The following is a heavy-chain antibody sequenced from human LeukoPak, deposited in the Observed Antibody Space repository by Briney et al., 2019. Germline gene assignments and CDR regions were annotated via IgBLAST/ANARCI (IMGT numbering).Heavy chain of an antibody. Sequence: AGGSLRLSCAASGFTFSSYAMHWVRQAPGKGLEYVSTISDSGGSTFYANSVKGRFTISRDNSKNTLYLQMGSLRPEDMAVYYCARALIAARPDSLFDYWGQGTLVTVSS. V-gene: IGHV3-64*01. D-gene: IGHD6-6*01. CDR2: ISDSGGST. CDR3: ARALIAARPDSLFDY. CDR1: GFTFSSYA. J-gene: IGHJ4*02.